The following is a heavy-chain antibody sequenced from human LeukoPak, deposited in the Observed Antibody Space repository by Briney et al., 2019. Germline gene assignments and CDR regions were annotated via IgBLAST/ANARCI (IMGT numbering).Heavy chain of an antibody. D-gene: IGHD5-18*01. CDR2: ISSSSSYI. CDR1: GFTFSSYS. CDR3: ARDPGEGGYSYGLRLSYYYYYYMDV. Sequence: GGSLRLSCAASGFTFSSYSMNWVRQAPGKGLEWVSSISSSSSYIYYADSVKGRFTISRDNAKNSLYLQMNSLRAEDTAVYYCARDPGEGGYSYGLRLSYYYYYYMDVWGKGTTVTVSS. V-gene: IGHV3-21*01. J-gene: IGHJ6*03.